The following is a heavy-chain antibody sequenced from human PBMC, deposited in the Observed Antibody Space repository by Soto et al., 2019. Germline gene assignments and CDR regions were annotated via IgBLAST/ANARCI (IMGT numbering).Heavy chain of an antibody. V-gene: IGHV3-23*01. CDR3: VKQRGSAKTYHDNMDV. CDR1: GFTFSSYA. CDR2: INYIGRTT. J-gene: IGHJ6*01. Sequence: EVQLLESGGGLVQPGGSLRLSCETSGFTFSSYAMTWVRQAPGMGLEWVAVINYIGRTTFHAQSVKGRFTISRDNSMNTVFLQMDSLRAEDTAVYYCVKQRGSAKTYHDNMDVWGLGTTVIVSS. D-gene: IGHD3-10*01.